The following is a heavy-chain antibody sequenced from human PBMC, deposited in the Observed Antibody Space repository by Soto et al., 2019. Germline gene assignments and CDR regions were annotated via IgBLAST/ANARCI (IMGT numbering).Heavy chain of an antibody. V-gene: IGHV3-30*18. CDR1: GFTFNIYG. J-gene: IGHJ4*02. CDR2: ISYDGSNQ. Sequence: GGSLRLSCAASGFTFNIYGMHWVRPAPDKGLEWVALISYDGSNQYYADSVKARFTISRDNSKNTLFLQMNSLRADDTAVYYCAKDQASGQGSFDSWGQGTLVTVSS. CDR3: AKDQASGQGSFDS.